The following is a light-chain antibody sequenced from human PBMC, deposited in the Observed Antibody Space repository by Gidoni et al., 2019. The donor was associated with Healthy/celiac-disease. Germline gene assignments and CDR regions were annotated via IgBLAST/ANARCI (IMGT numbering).Light chain of an antibody. CDR1: QSISSW. Sequence: DIQMTPSTSTLSASVGDRVTIPCRASQSISSWLAWYQQKPGKAPKLLIYKASSLESGVPSRFSGSGSGTEFTLTISSLQPDDFATYYCQQYNSYSVYTFGQGTKLEIK. CDR2: KAS. V-gene: IGKV1-5*03. J-gene: IGKJ2*01. CDR3: QQYNSYSVYT.